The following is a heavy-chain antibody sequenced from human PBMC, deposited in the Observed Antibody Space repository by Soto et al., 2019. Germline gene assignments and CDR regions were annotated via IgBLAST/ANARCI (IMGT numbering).Heavy chain of an antibody. D-gene: IGHD1-1*01. Sequence: GASVKVSCKASGGTFSTYGIIWVRQAPGQGLEWMGSFTPVFGTSFHAQRFKGRITITADESTNTAYMELSSLRSEDTALYFCAGGTQGYYGLDVWGQGTTVTVSS. J-gene: IGHJ6*02. CDR1: GGTFSTYG. CDR2: FTPVFGTS. V-gene: IGHV1-69*13. CDR3: AGGTQGYYGLDV.